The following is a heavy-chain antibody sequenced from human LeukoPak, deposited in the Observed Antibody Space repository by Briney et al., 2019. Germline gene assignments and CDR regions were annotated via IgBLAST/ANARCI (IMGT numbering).Heavy chain of an antibody. CDR1: GYSFSNYW. CDR2: INPGDSDT. V-gene: IGHV5-51*01. J-gene: IGHJ3*02. CDR3: ARRVAMIVVDDAFDI. Sequence: GESLKISCQGSGYSFSNYWIGWVRQMPGKGLEWMGIINPGDSDTRYSPSFQGQVTISADKSISTAYLQWSSLKASDTAMYYCARRVAMIVVDDAFDIWGQGTMVTVSS. D-gene: IGHD3-22*01.